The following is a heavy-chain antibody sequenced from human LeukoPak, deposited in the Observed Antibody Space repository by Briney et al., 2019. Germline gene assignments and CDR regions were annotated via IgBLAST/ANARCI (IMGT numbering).Heavy chain of an antibody. V-gene: IGHV1-69*13. CDR3: ARVPSGSLNYWFDP. D-gene: IGHD2-15*01. J-gene: IGHJ5*02. CDR1: GGTFSSYA. CDR2: IIPIFGTA. Sequence: GASVKDSCKASGGTFSSYAISWVRQAPGQGLEWMGGIIPIFGTANYAQKFQGRVTITADESTSTAYMELSSLRSEDTAVYYCARVPSGSLNYWFDPWGQGTLVTVSS.